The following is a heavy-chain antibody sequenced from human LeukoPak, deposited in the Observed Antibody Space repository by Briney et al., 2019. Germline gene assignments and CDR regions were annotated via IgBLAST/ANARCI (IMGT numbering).Heavy chain of an antibody. J-gene: IGHJ4*02. CDR2: INPTGDST. CDR1: GYTFSSYY. Sequence: ASVKVSCKASGYTFSSYYMHWVRQAPGQGLEWVGLINPTGDSTNYAQNFRGRVTMTRDTSTSTVYMDLSSLRSEHTAVYYCAREASGGYFDYWGQGTLVTVSS. CDR3: AREASGGYFDY. V-gene: IGHV1-46*01. D-gene: IGHD4-23*01.